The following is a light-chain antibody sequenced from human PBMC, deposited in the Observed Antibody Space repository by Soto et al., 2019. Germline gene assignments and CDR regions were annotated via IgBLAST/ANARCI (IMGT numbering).Light chain of an antibody. J-gene: IGLJ2*01. CDR1: SSDVGGYVY. CDR3: SSYAGTNIDVV. CDR2: EVN. V-gene: IGLV2-8*01. Sequence: QSALTQPPSASGSPGQSVTISCTGTSSDVGGYVYVSWYQPYPGKAPKLIIYEVNTRTSGVPDRISGSKSGNTASLTVSGRQDEDEADYYCSSYAGTNIDVVFGGGTKVTVL.